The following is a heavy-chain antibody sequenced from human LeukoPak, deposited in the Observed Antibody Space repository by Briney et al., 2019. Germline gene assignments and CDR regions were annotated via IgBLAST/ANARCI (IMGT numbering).Heavy chain of an antibody. V-gene: IGHV3-23*01. D-gene: IGHD6-19*01. CDR2: ISGSGGST. CDR3: ATQKHSSGWDYFDY. CDR1: GFTFSSYA. Sequence: PGGSLRLSCAASGFTFSSYAMNWVRQAPGKGLEWVSAISGSGGSTYYADSVKGRFTISRDNSKNTLYLQSNSLRAEVTAVYYCATQKHSSGWDYFDYWGQGTLVTVSS. J-gene: IGHJ4*02.